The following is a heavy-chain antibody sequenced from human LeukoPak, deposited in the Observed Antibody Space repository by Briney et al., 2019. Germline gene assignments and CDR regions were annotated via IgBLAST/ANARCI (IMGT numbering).Heavy chain of an antibody. V-gene: IGHV4-61*02. CDR1: GGSISSGGYY. Sequence: SETPSLTCTVSGGSISSGGYYWSWIGQPAGKGLEWIGRIYTSGSTNYNPSLKSRVTISVDTSKNQFSLKLNSVTAADTAVYYCARDSWWTAAGYYYYMDVWGKGTTVTVSS. J-gene: IGHJ6*03. CDR3: ARDSWWTAAGYYYYMDV. D-gene: IGHD6-13*01. CDR2: IYTSGST.